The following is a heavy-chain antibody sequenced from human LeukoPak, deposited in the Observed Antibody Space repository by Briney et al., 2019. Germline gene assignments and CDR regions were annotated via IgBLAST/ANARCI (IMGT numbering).Heavy chain of an antibody. V-gene: IGHV3-66*01. CDR3: ARGLIGYCSSTSCPSGYFQH. CDR1: GFTVSSNY. CDR2: INSGGST. D-gene: IGHD2-2*01. J-gene: IGHJ1*01. Sequence: GGSLRLSCAASGFTVSSNYMSWVRQAPAKGLKWVSVINSGGSTYYADSVKGRFTISRDNSKNTLYLQMNSLRAEDTAVYYCARGLIGYCSSTSCPSGYFQHWGQGTLVTVSS.